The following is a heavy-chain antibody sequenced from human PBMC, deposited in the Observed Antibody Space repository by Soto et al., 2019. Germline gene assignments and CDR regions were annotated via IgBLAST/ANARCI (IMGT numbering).Heavy chain of an antibody. Sequence: QVQLVQSGAEVKKPGASVKVSCKASGYTFTSYGISWVRQAPGQGLEWMRWINPYNGNTNYAQKLQGRITFSTGTHTNTPYRQLRMLSSDDTAVYYCATDWFGIDYWGHGSLV. CDR1: GYTFTSYG. D-gene: IGHD3-16*01. J-gene: IGHJ4*01. V-gene: IGHV1-18*01. CDR2: INPYNGNT. CDR3: ATDWFGIDY.